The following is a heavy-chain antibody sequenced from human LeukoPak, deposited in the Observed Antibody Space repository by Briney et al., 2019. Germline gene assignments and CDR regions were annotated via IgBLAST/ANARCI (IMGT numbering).Heavy chain of an antibody. J-gene: IGHJ4*02. CDR2: ISLSGTT. Sequence: GGSLRLSCAASGFIFSSYTMNWVRQAPGKGLEWISFISLSGTTDYPDSVKGRFTISRDNARNSLYLQMNSLRAEDTAVYYCATLPYSSSWYEHFDYWGQGTLVTVSS. CDR3: ATLPYSSSWYEHFDY. D-gene: IGHD6-13*01. V-gene: IGHV3-48*01. CDR1: GFIFSSYT.